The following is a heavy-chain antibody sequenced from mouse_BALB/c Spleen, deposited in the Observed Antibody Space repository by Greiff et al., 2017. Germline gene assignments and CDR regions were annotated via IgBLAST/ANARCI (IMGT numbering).Heavy chain of an antibody. J-gene: IGHJ3*01. CDR3: TGEIAY. Sequence: DVKLVESGGGLVQPGGSMKLSCVASGFTFSNYWMNWVRQSPEKGLEWVAEIRLKSNNYATHYAESVKGRFTISRDDSKSSVYLQMNNLRAEDTGIYYCTGEIAYWGQGTLVTVSA. CDR2: IRLKSNNYAT. CDR1: GFTFSNYW. V-gene: IGHV6-6*02.